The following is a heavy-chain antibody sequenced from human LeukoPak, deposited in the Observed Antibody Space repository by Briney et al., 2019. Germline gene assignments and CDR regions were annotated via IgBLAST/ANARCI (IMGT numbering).Heavy chain of an antibody. CDR2: IXQXXSEK. Sequence: GGSLRLSCAASGXXFXSXWVXWXXXAPGXGLXXVXXIXQXXSEKYYVDYVKGRXTISRDNAKNSLYLQMNSLRAEDTAVYYCARDQRYXSSSSCPWEPFDYWGQGTLVTVSS. D-gene: IGHD2-2*01. V-gene: IGHV3-7*03. J-gene: IGHJ4*02. CDR1: GXXFXSXW. CDR3: ARDQRYXSSSSCPWEPFDY.